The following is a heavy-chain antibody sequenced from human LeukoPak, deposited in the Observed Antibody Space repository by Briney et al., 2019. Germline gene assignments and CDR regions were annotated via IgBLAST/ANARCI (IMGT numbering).Heavy chain of an antibody. CDR2: INPNSGGT. D-gene: IGHD2-2*01. Sequence: ASVKASCKASGYTFTGYYMHWVRQAPGQGLEWMGWINPNSGGTNYAQKFQGRVTMTRDTSISTAYMELSRLRSDDTAVYYCARVDVVVPAATPYYYYYMDVWGKGTTVTVSS. V-gene: IGHV1-2*02. CDR3: ARVDVVVPAATPYYYYYMDV. CDR1: GYTFTGYY. J-gene: IGHJ6*03.